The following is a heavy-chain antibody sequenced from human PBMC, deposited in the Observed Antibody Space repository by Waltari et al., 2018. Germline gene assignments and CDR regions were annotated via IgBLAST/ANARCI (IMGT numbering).Heavy chain of an antibody. CDR2: INHSGST. CDR3: ARVGVVVAAPEGEERYHNLDY. J-gene: IGHJ4*02. Sequence: QVQLQPWGAGLLKPSETLSLTCAVYGGSFSGYYWGWIRQPHGKGPEWIGEINHSGSTNYNPSLKSRVTISVDTSKNQFSLKLSSVTAADTAVYYCARVGVVVAAPEGEERYHNLDYWGQGTLVTVSS. V-gene: IGHV4-34*01. CDR1: GGSFSGYY. D-gene: IGHD2-15*01.